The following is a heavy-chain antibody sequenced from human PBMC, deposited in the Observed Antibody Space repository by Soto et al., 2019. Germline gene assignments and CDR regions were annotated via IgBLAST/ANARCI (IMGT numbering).Heavy chain of an antibody. Sequence: PGGSLRLSCAGSGFTFSDYWMNWVRQAPGKGLEWVANIKKDGGGELYVDSVKGRFTISRDNAKNSLFLQMNSLRAEDTAVYYCVREWGRLTPDYCGQGPLVTVSS. CDR3: VREWGRLTPDY. CDR1: GFTFSDYW. J-gene: IGHJ4*02. CDR2: IKKDGGGE. V-gene: IGHV3-7*03. D-gene: IGHD7-27*01.